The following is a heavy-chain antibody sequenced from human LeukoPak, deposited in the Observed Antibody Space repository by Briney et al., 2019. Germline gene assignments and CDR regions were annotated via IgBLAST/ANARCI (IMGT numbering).Heavy chain of an antibody. D-gene: IGHD5-18*01. CDR3: ARHMGLGYSYGYPYFDY. CDR1: GGSISSYY. CDR2: IYYSGST. J-gene: IGHJ4*02. Sequence: PSETLSLTCTVSGGSISSYYLSWIRQPPGKGLEWIGYIYYSGSTNYNPSLKSRVTISADTSKNQFSLKLSSVTAADTAVYYCARHMGLGYSYGYPYFDYWGQGTLVTVSS. V-gene: IGHV4-59*08.